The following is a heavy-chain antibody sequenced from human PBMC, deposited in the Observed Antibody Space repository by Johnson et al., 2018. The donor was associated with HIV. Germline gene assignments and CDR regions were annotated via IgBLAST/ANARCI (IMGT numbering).Heavy chain of an antibody. CDR2: IRYDGSNK. CDR3: AKELVHTYYYDSSGYCAFDI. Sequence: QVQLVESGGGVVQPGGSLRLSCAASGFTFSSYGMHWVRQAPGKGLEWVAFIRYDGSNKYYADSVKGRFPISRDNSKNTLYLQMNSLRAEDTAVYYCAKELVHTYYYDSSGYCAFDIWGQGTMVTVSS. CDR1: GFTFSSYG. D-gene: IGHD3-22*01. J-gene: IGHJ3*02. V-gene: IGHV3-30*02.